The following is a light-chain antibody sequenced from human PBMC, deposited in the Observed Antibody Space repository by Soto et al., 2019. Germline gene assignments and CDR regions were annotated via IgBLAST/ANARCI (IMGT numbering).Light chain of an antibody. V-gene: IGKV3-15*01. CDR3: QQYNNWPPWT. Sequence: EIVMTQSPATLSVSPGERATLSCRASQSVRSNLAWSQQKPGQAPRLLIFGASPRATGIPARFSGSGSGTEFTLTISSLQSEYFAVYYCQQYNNWPPWTVGQGTKVEIK. CDR1: QSVRSN. J-gene: IGKJ1*01. CDR2: GAS.